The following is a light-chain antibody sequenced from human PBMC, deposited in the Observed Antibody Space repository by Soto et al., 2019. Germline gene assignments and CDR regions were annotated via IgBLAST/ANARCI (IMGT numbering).Light chain of an antibody. Sequence: ATQMTQSPSSLSASVGDRVTITCRASQDIGNDLGWYQQKPGKAPNLLIYAASSLQSGVPSRFSGSGSGTDFTLTISSLQPEDCATYYCLQDYNYPPTFGPGTKVDNK. J-gene: IGKJ1*01. CDR3: LQDYNYPPT. CDR2: AAS. CDR1: QDIGND. V-gene: IGKV1-6*01.